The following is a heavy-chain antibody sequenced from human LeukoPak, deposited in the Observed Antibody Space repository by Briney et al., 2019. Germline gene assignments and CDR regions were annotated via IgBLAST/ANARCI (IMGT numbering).Heavy chain of an antibody. V-gene: IGHV1-18*01. CDR3: AALLWFGAHRTLDY. D-gene: IGHD3-10*01. CDR1: GYTFTSYG. J-gene: IGHJ4*02. Sequence: GASVKVSCKASGYTFTSYGISWVRQAPGQGLEWMGWISAYNGNTNYAQKLQGRVTMTTDTSASTAYMELRSLRSDDTAVYYCAALLWFGAHRTLDYWGQGTLVTVSS. CDR2: ISAYNGNT.